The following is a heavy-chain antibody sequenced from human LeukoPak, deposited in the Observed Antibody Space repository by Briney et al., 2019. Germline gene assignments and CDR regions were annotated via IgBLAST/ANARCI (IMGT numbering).Heavy chain of an antibody. D-gene: IGHD3-16*01. J-gene: IGHJ3*02. CDR1: GGTFSSYA. CDR2: IIPIFGTA. Sequence: SVKVSRKASGGTFSSYAISWARQAPGQGLEWMGGIIPIFGTANYAQKFQGRVTITADKSTSTAYMELSSLRSEDTAVYYCASGPTMITFGGPDDAFDIWGQGTMVTVSS. CDR3: ASGPTMITFGGPDDAFDI. V-gene: IGHV1-69*06.